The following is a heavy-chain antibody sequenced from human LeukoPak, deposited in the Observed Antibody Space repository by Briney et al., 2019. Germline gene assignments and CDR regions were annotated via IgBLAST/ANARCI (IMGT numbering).Heavy chain of an antibody. D-gene: IGHD3-22*01. J-gene: IGHJ4*02. CDR2: ISSSSSYI. V-gene: IGHV3-21*01. Sequence: GGSLRLSCAASGFTVSSNYMSWVRQAPGKGLEWVSSISSSSSYIYYADSVKGRFTISRDNAKNSLYLQMNSLRAEDTAVYYCAREYYYYDSSGYYYPLDYWGQGTLVTVSS. CDR1: GFTVSSNY. CDR3: AREYYYYDSSGYYYPLDY.